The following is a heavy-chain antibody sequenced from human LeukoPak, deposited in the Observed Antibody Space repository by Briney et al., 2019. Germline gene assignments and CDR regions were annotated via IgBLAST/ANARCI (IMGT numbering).Heavy chain of an antibody. Sequence: GGSLRLSCAASGFTFDDYGMSWVRQAPGKGLEWVSGINWNGGSTGYADSVKGRFTISRDNAKNSLYLQMNSLRAEDTAVYYCARGCSSTSCYGGDGHYYYGMDVWGQGTTVTVSS. CDR3: ARGCSSTSCYGGDGHYYYGMDV. CDR2: INWNGGST. CDR1: GFTFDDYG. D-gene: IGHD2-2*01. J-gene: IGHJ6*02. V-gene: IGHV3-20*04.